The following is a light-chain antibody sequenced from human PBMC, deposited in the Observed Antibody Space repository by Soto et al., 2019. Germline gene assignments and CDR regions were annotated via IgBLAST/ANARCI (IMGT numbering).Light chain of an antibody. CDR1: QSISSY. CDR3: QQTYSVPLT. Sequence: DIRMTQSPSSLSASVGDRVTITCRASQSISSYLNWYQQKPGKAPNLLIYAASTLQSGVPSRFSGSRSGTDFTLTINNLQPEDFATYFCQQTYSVPLTFGGGTKVDI. J-gene: IGKJ4*01. V-gene: IGKV1-39*01. CDR2: AAS.